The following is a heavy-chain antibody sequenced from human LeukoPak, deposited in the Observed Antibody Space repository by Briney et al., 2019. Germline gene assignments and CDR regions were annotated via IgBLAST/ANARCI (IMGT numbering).Heavy chain of an antibody. CDR3: ARDRDDYYFDY. CDR1: GFTFSSYA. Sequence: PGRSLRLSCAASGFTFSSYAMHWVRQAPGKGLEWVAVISYDGSNKYYADSVKGRFTISRDNSKNTLYLQMNSLRAEDTAVYYCARDRDDYYFDYWGQGTLVTVSS. J-gene: IGHJ4*02. D-gene: IGHD3-16*01. V-gene: IGHV3-30-3*01. CDR2: ISYDGSNK.